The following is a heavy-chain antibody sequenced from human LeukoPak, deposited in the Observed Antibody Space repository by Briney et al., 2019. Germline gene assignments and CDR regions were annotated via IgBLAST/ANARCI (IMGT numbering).Heavy chain of an antibody. V-gene: IGHV1-18*01. CDR3: ASCSVGWSGFDY. D-gene: IGHD6-19*01. Sequence: ASVKVSCKASGYTFTSYGISWVRRAPGQGLEWMGWISAYNGNTNYAQKPQGRGTMTTDTSTSTAYMELRSLRSDDTAVYYCASCSVGWSGFDYWGQGTLVTVSS. CDR1: GYTFTSYG. CDR2: ISAYNGNT. J-gene: IGHJ4*02.